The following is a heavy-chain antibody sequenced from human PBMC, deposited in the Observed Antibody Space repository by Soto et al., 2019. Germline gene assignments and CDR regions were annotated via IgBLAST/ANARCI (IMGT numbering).Heavy chain of an antibody. D-gene: IGHD3-3*01. CDR3: AGAGDFWSGYYPNPGADY. V-gene: IGHV3-11*01. CDR1: GFTFSDYY. CDR2: ISSSGYTI. Sequence: QVQLVESGGGLVKPGGSLRLSCGASGFTFSDYYMSWIRQAPGKGLEWVSYISSSGYTIYYADSVKGRFTISRDNAKNSLYLQMNSLRAEDTAMYYCAGAGDFWSGYYPNPGADYWGQGTLVTVSS. J-gene: IGHJ4*02.